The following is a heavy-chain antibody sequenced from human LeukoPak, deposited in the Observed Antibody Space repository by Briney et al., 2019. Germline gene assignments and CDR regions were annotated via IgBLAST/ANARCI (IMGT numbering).Heavy chain of an antibody. D-gene: IGHD4-17*01. V-gene: IGHV3-7*01. CDR2: IKQDGSEK. CDR3: ARTVHGDYGDWFDP. CDR1: GFTFSSYW. J-gene: IGHJ5*02. Sequence: GGSLRLSCAASGFTFSSYWMSWVRQAPGKGLEWVANIKQDGSEKYYVDSVKGRFTISRDNAKNSLYLQMNSLRAEDTAMYHCARTVHGDYGDWFDPWGEGTLVTVSS.